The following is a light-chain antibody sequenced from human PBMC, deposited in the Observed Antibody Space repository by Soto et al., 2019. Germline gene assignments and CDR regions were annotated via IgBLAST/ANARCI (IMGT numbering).Light chain of an antibody. J-gene: IGLJ2*01. CDR2: EVT. CDR3: SSYAGSDNLV. V-gene: IGLV2-8*01. Sequence: QSALTQPPSASGSPGQSVTISCTGTSSDIGGYNYVSWYQQHPGKAPKLIIYEVTKRPSGVPDRLSGSKSGNTASLTVSGLQAEDEADYYCSSYAGSDNLVFGGGTKLTVL. CDR1: SSDIGGYNY.